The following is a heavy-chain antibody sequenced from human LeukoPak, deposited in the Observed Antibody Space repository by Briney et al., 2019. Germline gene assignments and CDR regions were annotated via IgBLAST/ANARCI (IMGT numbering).Heavy chain of an antibody. CDR1: EFTVSRNY. V-gene: IGHV3-66*01. D-gene: IGHD3-22*01. CDR2: VYSDGST. J-gene: IGHJ4*02. CDR3: ASRSSGYPY. Sequence: EGSLRLSCAASEFTVSRNYMTWVRQAPGKGLEWVSVVYSDGSTYYADSVKGRFTISRDNSKNTLYLQMSNLGAEDTAVYYCASRSSGYPYWGQGTLVTVSS.